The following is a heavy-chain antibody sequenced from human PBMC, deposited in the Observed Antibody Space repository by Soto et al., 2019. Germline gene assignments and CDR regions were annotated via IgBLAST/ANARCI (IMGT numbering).Heavy chain of an antibody. J-gene: IGHJ4*02. V-gene: IGHV4-59*01. CDR1: GGSLSSYY. D-gene: IGHD5-18*01. CDR3: ARDNGYSYGYNLDH. CDR2: IYYSGST. Sequence: SETLSLTCTVSGGSLSSYYWSWIRQPPGKGLEWIGYIYYSGSTNYNPSLKSRVTISVDTSKNQFSLKLTSVTAADTAVYYCARDNGYSYGYNLDHWGQGTLVTVSS.